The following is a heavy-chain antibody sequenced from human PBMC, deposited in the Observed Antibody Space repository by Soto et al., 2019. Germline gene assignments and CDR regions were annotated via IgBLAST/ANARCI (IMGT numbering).Heavy chain of an antibody. CDR2: IYWDEDK. V-gene: IGHV2-5*02. CDR1: GFSLTSSGVG. Sequence: QITLKESGPTLVKPTQTLTPTGTFSGFSLTSSGVGVGWIRQPPGKALEWLGIIYWDEDKRYSPSLKSRLTITKDTSKNQVVLKMTYMDPVDPATYYCGHSGGYRIIDYWGQGILVTVSS. CDR3: GHSGGYRIIDY. J-gene: IGHJ4*01. D-gene: IGHD2-15*01.